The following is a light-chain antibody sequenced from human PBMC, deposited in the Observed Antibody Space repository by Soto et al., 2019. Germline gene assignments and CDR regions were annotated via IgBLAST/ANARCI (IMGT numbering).Light chain of an antibody. Sequence: ETLLTQSPDFLSLSPGERATLSCRASQTISRNYLAWYKQRPGQAPRLLIYGATSRATGIPDRFSGSGSGTEFTLTISRLEPEDSAVYYCQQYVDSPLTFGGGTRVEIK. CDR3: QQYVDSPLT. CDR2: GAT. V-gene: IGKV3-20*01. CDR1: QTISRNY. J-gene: IGKJ4*01.